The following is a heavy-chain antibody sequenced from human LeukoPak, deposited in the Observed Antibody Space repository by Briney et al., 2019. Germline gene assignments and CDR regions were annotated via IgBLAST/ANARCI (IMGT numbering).Heavy chain of an antibody. CDR3: AKDRPNGLDY. V-gene: IGHV3-23*01. Sequence: TGGSLRLSCAASGFTFSSYAMSWVRQAPGKGLEWVSGINSRGDGTYYADSVKGRFTVSRDNSKNTVYLQIHSLRAEDTAVYYCAKDRPNGLDYWGQGTLVTVSS. D-gene: IGHD2-2*03. J-gene: IGHJ4*02. CDR1: GFTFSSYA. CDR2: INSRGDGT.